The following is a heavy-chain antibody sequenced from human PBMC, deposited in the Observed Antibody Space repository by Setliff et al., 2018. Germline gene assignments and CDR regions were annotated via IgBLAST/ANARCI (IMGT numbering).Heavy chain of an antibody. CDR3: ARGPPDFVVVPAAAKFDY. CDR2: ISGYNGDT. V-gene: IGHV1-18*01. D-gene: IGHD2-2*01. CDR1: GFTFKTYS. Sequence: GASVKVSCKASGFTFKTYSFSWIRRAPGQGLEWVGWISGYNGDTKYAQKLQDRVTMTIDTSTSTAYVEVRSLRSDDTAVYFCARGPPDFVVVPAAAKFDYWGQGTLVTVSS. J-gene: IGHJ4*02.